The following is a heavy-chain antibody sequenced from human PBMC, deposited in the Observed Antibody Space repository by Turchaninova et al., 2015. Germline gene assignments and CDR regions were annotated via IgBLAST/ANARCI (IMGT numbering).Heavy chain of an antibody. Sequence: QITLQESCPTLVKPTQTLTLTLPFSGLYLRTSGVGVGLTRQPPGKALEWLALIYWDDAKRYSPSLKSRLTITKDTSKNQVVLTMTNMDPVDTATYYCALPTLAAAGSDWYFDLWGRGTLVTVSS. J-gene: IGHJ2*01. D-gene: IGHD6-13*01. V-gene: IGHV2-5*02. CDR1: GLYLRTSGVG. CDR3: ALPTLAAAGSDWYFDL. CDR2: IYWDDAK.